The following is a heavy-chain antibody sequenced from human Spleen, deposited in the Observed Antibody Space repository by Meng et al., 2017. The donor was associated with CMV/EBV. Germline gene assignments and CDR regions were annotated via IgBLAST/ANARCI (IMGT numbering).Heavy chain of an antibody. CDR2: IKQDGSEK. V-gene: IGHV3-7*03. J-gene: IGHJ4*02. Sequence: GESLKISCAASGFTINNYWMSWVRQAPGKGLEWVANIKQDGSEKDYVDSVKGRFTISRDNAKNSLYLQMNSLRAEDTALYYCARRGNWNYVETYYFDYWGQGILVTVSS. CDR1: GFTINNYW. CDR3: ARRGNWNYVETYYFDY. D-gene: IGHD1-7*01.